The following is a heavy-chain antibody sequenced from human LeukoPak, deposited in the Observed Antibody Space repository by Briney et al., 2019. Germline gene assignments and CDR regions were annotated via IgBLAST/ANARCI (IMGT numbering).Heavy chain of an antibody. CDR2: ISSSSSNI. Sequence: GGSLTLSCAASGFTFISYSMNWVRRAPGKGVEGVSSISSSSSNINYKDSVKGRFTISRDNAKNPLYLQMNSLTAEDTAVYYCARETIAAAGKAFDPWGQGTLVTVSS. CDR1: GFTFISYS. J-gene: IGHJ5*02. V-gene: IGHV3-21*01. D-gene: IGHD6-13*01. CDR3: ARETIAAAGKAFDP.